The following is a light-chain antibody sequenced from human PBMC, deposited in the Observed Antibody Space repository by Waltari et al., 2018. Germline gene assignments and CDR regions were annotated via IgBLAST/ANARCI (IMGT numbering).Light chain of an antibody. CDR3: QTGGHGTWV. CDR1: SGHSSNI. CDR2: VNRDGSH. V-gene: IGLV4-69*01. Sequence: QLVLTQSPSASASLGASVKLTCTLSSGHSSNIIAWHQQQPEKGPRYLMKVNRDGSHTKGDVIPDRFSGSSSGAERYLTIASVQSEDEADYYCQTGGHGTWVFGGGTKLTVL. J-gene: IGLJ3*02.